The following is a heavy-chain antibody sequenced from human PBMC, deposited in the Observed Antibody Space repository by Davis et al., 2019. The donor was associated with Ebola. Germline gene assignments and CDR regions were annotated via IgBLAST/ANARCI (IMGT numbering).Heavy chain of an antibody. CDR3: LREGVQLLYVDY. V-gene: IGHV3-30*14. CDR2: ISSAGTNK. J-gene: IGHJ4*02. CDR1: GFTFNNYA. Sequence: PGGSLRLSCAASGFTFNNYAMHWVRQAPGKGLEWVAIISSAGTNKYYADSVKGRFTVSRDNSKNTLYLQMNSLRADDTAVYYCLREGVQLLYVDYWGQGTLVTVSS. D-gene: IGHD2-2*02.